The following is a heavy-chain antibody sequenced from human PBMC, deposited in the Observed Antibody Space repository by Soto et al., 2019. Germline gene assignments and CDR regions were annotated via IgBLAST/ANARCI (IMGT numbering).Heavy chain of an antibody. J-gene: IGHJ4*02. CDR2: ISAHNGNT. CDR3: ARGREGDY. CDR1: GYTFTSYG. D-gene: IGHD1-26*01. V-gene: IGHV1-18*01. Sequence: QVHLVQSGAEVKKPGASVKVSCKASGYTFTSYGITWVRQAPGQGLERMGWISAHNGNTDYAQKLQGRVIVTRDTSTSTAYMELRSLISDDTAVDYCARGREGDYWGQGALVTVSS.